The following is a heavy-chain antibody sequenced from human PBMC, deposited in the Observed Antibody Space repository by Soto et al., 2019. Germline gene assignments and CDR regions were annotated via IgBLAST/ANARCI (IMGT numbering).Heavy chain of an antibody. D-gene: IGHD4-17*01. CDR2: IFPRDSDT. CDR3: ARYGAHYGFWFDP. J-gene: IGHJ5*02. V-gene: IGHV5-51*01. CDR1: GYTFTNDW. Sequence: GETLKISCPASGYTFTNDWLAWLRLMPGRGLEWMGLIFPRDSDTGYTSSFQGQVTISADKSISTAYLQWSSLKASETAMYYCARYGAHYGFWFDPWGQGTLLTVSS.